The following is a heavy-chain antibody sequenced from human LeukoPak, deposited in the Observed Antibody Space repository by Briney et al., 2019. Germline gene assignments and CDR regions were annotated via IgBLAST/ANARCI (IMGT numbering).Heavy chain of an antibody. V-gene: IGHV4-59*08. D-gene: IGHD5-24*01. Sequence: SETLSLTCTVSGGSISSFYWSWSRQPPGQGLEWIGYIYYTGSTSYNPSLKSRVTISVDTSKNQFSLKLSSVTAADTAVYYCARLIFRDGLDYWGQGTLVTVSS. CDR1: GGSISSFY. CDR2: IYYTGST. J-gene: IGHJ4*02. CDR3: ARLIFRDGLDY.